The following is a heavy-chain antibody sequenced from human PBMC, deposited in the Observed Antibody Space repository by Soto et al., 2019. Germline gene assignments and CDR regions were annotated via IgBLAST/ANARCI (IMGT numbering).Heavy chain of an antibody. D-gene: IGHD4-4*01. V-gene: IGHV1-69*13. CDR2: IIPIFGTT. Sequence: SVKVSCKASGGTFSSYTMSWVRQAPGQGLEWMGGIIPIFGTTTYAHKFQGRVTITADGSTSTVYMELSSLRGEDTAVYYCARGALTTLAYYYGMDVWGQGTTVTVSS. J-gene: IGHJ6*02. CDR1: GGTFSSYT. CDR3: ARGALTTLAYYYGMDV.